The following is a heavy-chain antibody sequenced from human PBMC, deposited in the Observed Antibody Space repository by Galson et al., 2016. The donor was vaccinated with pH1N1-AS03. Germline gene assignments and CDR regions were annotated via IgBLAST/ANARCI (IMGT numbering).Heavy chain of an antibody. J-gene: IGHJ5*02. V-gene: IGHV2-5*01. CDR3: AHRKYQLLLSVWFDP. Sequence: PALVKPTQTLTLTCTFSGFSLSTSGVGVGWIRQPPGKALEWLALIYWNDDKRYSPSLKSRLTITKDTSKNQVVLTMTNMDPVDTATYYSAHRKYQLLLSVWFDPWGQGTLVTVSS. CDR1: GFSLSTSGVG. D-gene: IGHD2-2*01. CDR2: IYWNDDK.